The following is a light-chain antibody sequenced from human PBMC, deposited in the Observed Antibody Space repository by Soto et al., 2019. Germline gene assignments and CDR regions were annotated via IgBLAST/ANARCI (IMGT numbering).Light chain of an antibody. V-gene: IGKV3-15*01. CDR3: QQYGSSPPFT. J-gene: IGKJ3*01. Sequence: EKMMTQSPATLSVSPGERATLSCSASQSVSSNLAWYQQKPGQAPRLLMYGASARATGIPARFSGSGSGTDFTLTISRLEPEDFGVYYCQQYGSSPPFTFGPGTRWIS. CDR2: GAS. CDR1: QSVSSN.